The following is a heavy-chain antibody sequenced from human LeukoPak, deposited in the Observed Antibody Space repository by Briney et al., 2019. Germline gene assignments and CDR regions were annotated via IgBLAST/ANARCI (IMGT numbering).Heavy chain of an antibody. CDR1: GNTFTNYY. Sequence: ASVKVSCKASGNTFTNYYMHWVRQAPGHGLEWMGWINPNIGSTNYAQKFQGRVTMTRDTSSSTAYMELSRLRSDDTAVYYCARDSSGWPYNWFDPWGQGTLVTVSS. CDR2: INPNIGST. V-gene: IGHV1-2*02. J-gene: IGHJ5*02. CDR3: ARDSSGWPYNWFDP. D-gene: IGHD6-19*01.